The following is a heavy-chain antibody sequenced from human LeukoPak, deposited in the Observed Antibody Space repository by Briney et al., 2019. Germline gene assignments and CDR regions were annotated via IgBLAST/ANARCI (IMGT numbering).Heavy chain of an antibody. V-gene: IGHV3-23*01. D-gene: IGHD3-9*01. Sequence: PGGSLRLSCAASGFTFSSYAMSLVRQAPGKGLEWVSAISGSGGSTYYADSVKGRFTISRDNSKNTLYLQMNSLRAEDTAVYYCAKDPQYYDILTGPVGRYFDYWGQGTLVTVSS. J-gene: IGHJ4*02. CDR2: ISGSGGST. CDR1: GFTFSSYA. CDR3: AKDPQYYDILTGPVGRYFDY.